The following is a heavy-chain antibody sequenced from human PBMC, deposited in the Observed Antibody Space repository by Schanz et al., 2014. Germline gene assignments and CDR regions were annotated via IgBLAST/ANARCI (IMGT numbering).Heavy chain of an antibody. V-gene: IGHV3-23*01. Sequence: VQLQESGPGLVKPSGTLSLTCAVSGASISSSNWWSWVRQPPGKGLEWVSAISGSGGSTYYADSVKGRFTISRDNSKNTLYLQMNSLRAEDTAVYFCARAHGNNWYGKGLDYWGQGTQVTVSS. J-gene: IGHJ4*02. CDR2: ISGSGGST. CDR3: ARAHGNNWYGKGLDY. D-gene: IGHD1-1*01. CDR1: GASISSSN.